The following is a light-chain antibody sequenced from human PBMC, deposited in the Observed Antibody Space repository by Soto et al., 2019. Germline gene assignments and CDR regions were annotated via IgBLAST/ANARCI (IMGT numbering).Light chain of an antibody. CDR2: DAS. J-gene: IGKJ4*01. CDR1: RDIGSA. CDR3: QQFNGFPLT. V-gene: IGKV1-13*02. Sequence: IPLTQSPSSLSASVGDRVTITCRAGRDIGSALAWYQQRPGKAPKLLLYDASNLEAGVPSRFSGSGSETDFTLTITSLRPEDFATYYCQQFNGFPLTFGGGTKVQIK.